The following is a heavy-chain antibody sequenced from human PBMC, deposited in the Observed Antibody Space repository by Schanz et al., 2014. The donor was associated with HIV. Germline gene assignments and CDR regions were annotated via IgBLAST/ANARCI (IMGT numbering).Heavy chain of an antibody. CDR2: ISSSSSTI. J-gene: IGHJ4*02. CDR3: ARDLYDFWSGTQYYLEY. V-gene: IGHV3-48*02. Sequence: EVQLVESGGGLVKPGGSLRLSCAASGFTFSSYSMNWVRQAPGKGLEWVSYISSSSSTIYYADSVKGRFTISRDNAKNSLYLQMSSLRDEDTAVYYCARDLYDFWSGTQYYLEYWGQGTLVTVSS. CDR1: GFTFSSYS. D-gene: IGHD3-3*01.